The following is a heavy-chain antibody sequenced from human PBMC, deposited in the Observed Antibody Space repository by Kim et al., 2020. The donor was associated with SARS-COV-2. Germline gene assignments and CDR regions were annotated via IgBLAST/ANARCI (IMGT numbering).Heavy chain of an antibody. J-gene: IGHJ6*02. CDR3: AKDFFSGDYQNYYGMDV. CDR1: GFTFSSYG. Sequence: GGSLRLSCAASGFTFSSYGMHWVRQAPGKGLEWVAVISYDGSNKYYADSVKGRFTISRDNSKNTLYLQMNSLRAEDTAVYYCAKDFFSGDYQNYYGMDVWGQGTTVTVSS. V-gene: IGHV3-30*18. D-gene: IGHD4-17*01. CDR2: ISYDGSNK.